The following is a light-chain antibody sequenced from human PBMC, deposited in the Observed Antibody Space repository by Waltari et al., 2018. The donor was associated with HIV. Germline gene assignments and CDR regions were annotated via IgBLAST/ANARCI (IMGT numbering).Light chain of an antibody. Sequence: IQLTQSPFFLPASVGARVSITCRATQAVGSYLAWYQKKPGKAPNHLIYAVSVLQSGVPSRFSGSGSGTEFTLTISGLQPEDLATYYCQQLKTYPVTFGGGTKVDSK. J-gene: IGKJ4*01. CDR2: AVS. V-gene: IGKV1-9*01. CDR1: QAVGSY. CDR3: QQLKTYPVT.